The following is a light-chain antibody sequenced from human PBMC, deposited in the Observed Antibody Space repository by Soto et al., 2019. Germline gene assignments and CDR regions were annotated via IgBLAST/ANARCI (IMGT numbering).Light chain of an antibody. V-gene: IGKV1-5*03. CDR3: QQYNRYSVH. Sequence: GDRVTITCRASQRISNWLVWYQQKPGKAPKFLIYDASTLETGVPSRFSGSGYGTEFTLTIGSLQPDDFATYYCQQYNRYSVHFGGGTKVEMK. J-gene: IGKJ4*01. CDR1: QRISNW. CDR2: DAS.